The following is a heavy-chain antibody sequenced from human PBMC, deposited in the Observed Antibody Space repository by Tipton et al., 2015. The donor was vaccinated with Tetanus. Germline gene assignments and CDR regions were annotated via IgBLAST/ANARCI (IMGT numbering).Heavy chain of an antibody. CDR1: GGSINNYY. D-gene: IGHD3-9*01. V-gene: IGHV4-59*12. Sequence: TLSLTCTVSGGSINNYYWSWIRQPPGKGLEWIGYVYYSGSTNYNPSLKSRVTISVDTSKNQFSLNLSSVTAADTAVYYCARSGYYSRAYYHYHMDVWGQGTTVSVSS. CDR3: ARSGYYSRAYYHYHMDV. CDR2: VYYSGST. J-gene: IGHJ6*02.